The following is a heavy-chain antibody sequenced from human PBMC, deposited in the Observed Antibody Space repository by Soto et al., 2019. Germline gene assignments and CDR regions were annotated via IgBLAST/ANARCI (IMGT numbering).Heavy chain of an antibody. CDR2: IYWNDDK. D-gene: IGHD5-18*01. V-gene: IGHV2-5*01. Sequence: QITLKESGPTLVKTRQTLTLTCTFSGFSLSGGGVGVGWIRQPPGKALEWVALIYWNDDKRYSPSLKSRLTITKDTSRNQVVLTMTNVDPVDTATYYCAHKMDTVDWFGPWGRGTLVTVSS. CDR1: GFSLSGGGVG. J-gene: IGHJ5*02. CDR3: AHKMDTVDWFGP.